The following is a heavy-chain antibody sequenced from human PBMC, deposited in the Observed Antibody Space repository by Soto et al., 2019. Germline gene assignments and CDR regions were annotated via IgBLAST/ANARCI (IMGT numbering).Heavy chain of an antibody. D-gene: IGHD1-1*01. CDR3: ARVRGPGPATGGLDY. V-gene: IGHV1-2*02. CDR2: INPNSGGT. Sequence: ASVKVSCKASGYTFTGYYMHWVRQAPGQGLEWMGWINPNSGGTNYAQKFQGRVTMTRDTSISTAYMELSRLRSDDTAVYYCARVRGPGPATGGLDYWGQGTLVTVSS. CDR1: GYTFTGYY. J-gene: IGHJ4*02.